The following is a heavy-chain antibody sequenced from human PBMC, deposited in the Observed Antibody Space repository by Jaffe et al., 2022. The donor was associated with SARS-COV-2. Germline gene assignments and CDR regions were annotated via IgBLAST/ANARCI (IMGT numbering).Heavy chain of an antibody. D-gene: IGHD1-26*01. CDR1: GFTFDDYA. Sequence: EVQLVESGGGLVQPGRSLRLSCAASGFTFDDYAMHWVRQAPGKGLEWVSGISWNSGSIGYADSVKGRFTISRDNAKNSLYLQMNSLRAEDTALYYCAKDMDAFLGGSYYYYGMDVWGQGTTVTVSS. CDR2: ISWNSGSI. J-gene: IGHJ6*02. V-gene: IGHV3-9*01. CDR3: AKDMDAFLGGSYYYYGMDV.